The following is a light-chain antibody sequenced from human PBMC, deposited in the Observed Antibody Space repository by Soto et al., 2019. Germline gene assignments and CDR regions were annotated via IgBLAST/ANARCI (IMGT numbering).Light chain of an antibody. CDR3: KQYLNFPIT. Sequence: DIQMTQSPSTLSASVGDRVTITCRASQSIINWLAWYQQKPGKAPRFLIHQASVLETGVPSRFSGSGSETEFALTINSLQPDDFGVYYCKQYLNFPITFGQGTRLDIK. CDR1: QSIINW. J-gene: IGKJ5*01. CDR2: QAS. V-gene: IGKV1-5*03.